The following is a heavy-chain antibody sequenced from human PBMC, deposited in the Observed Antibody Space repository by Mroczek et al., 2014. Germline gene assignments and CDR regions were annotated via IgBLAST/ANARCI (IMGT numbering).Heavy chain of an antibody. V-gene: IGHV4-34*01. CDR3: ARGDTVRDRRGAFDI. CDR2: INHSGST. CDR1: GGSFSGYY. D-gene: IGHD3-22*01. Sequence: QVQLQQWGAGLLKPSETLSLTCAVYGGSFSGYYWSWIRQPPGKGLEWIGEINHSGSTNYNPSLKSRVTISVDTSKNQFSLKLSSVTAADTAVYYCARGDTVRDRRGAFDIWGQGTMVTVSS. J-gene: IGHJ3*02.